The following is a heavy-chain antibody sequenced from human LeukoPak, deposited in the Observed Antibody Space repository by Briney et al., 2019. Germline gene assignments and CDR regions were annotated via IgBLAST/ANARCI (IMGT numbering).Heavy chain of an antibody. Sequence: SETLSLTCTVSGGSISSGGYYWSWIRQHPGKGLEWIGYIYYSGSTYYNPSLKSRVTISVDTSKNQFSLKLSSVTAADTAVYYCARVNLVGGSCWSDLGYYYYYGMDVWGQGTTVTVSS. V-gene: IGHV4-31*03. D-gene: IGHD6-13*01. CDR3: ARVNLVGGSCWSDLGYYYYYGMDV. CDR1: GGSISSGGYY. J-gene: IGHJ6*02. CDR2: IYYSGST.